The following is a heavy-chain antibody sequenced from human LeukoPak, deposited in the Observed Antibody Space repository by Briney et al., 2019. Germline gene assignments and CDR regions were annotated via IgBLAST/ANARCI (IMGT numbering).Heavy chain of an antibody. V-gene: IGHV3-7*01. Sequence: PGGSLRLSCAASGFTFSDYAMIWVRQAPWKGLEWVANIKQDGSEKYYVDSVKGRFTISRDNAKNSLYLQMNSLRAEDTAVYYCARAESSGWYLPGYWGQGTLVTVSS. J-gene: IGHJ4*02. CDR2: IKQDGSEK. CDR1: GFTFSDYA. CDR3: ARAESSGWYLPGY. D-gene: IGHD6-19*01.